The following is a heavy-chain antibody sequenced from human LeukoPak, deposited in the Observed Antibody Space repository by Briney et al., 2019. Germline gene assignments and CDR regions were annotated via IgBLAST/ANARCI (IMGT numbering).Heavy chain of an antibody. D-gene: IGHD3-10*01. CDR1: GFTFSSYG. CDR3: ARDYYGSGMNDY. J-gene: IGHJ4*02. Sequence: GRSLRLSCAASGFTFSSYGMNWVRQAPGKGLEWVSYISSSGSTIYYADSVKGRFTISRDNAKNSLYLQMNSLRAEDTAVYYCARDYYGSGMNDYWGQGTLVTVSS. CDR2: ISSSGSTI. V-gene: IGHV3-48*04.